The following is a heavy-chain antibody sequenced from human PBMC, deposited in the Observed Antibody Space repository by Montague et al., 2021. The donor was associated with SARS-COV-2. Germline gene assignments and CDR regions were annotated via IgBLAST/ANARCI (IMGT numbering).Heavy chain of an antibody. CDR1: GGSFRGYY. Sequence: SETLSLTCAVYGGSFRGYYWSWIRQSPGNGLEWIGEINHSGSTNYNPSLKSRVTISVDTSKNQFSLKLSSVTAADTAVYYCARGDIVVVPAALGIAFYYYYYMDVWGKGTTVTVSS. CDR3: ARGDIVVVPAALGIAFYYYYYMDV. CDR2: INHSGST. V-gene: IGHV4-34*01. J-gene: IGHJ6*03. D-gene: IGHD2-2*01.